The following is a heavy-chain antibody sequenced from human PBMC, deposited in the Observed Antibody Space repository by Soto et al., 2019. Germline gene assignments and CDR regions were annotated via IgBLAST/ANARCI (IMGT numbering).Heavy chain of an antibody. CDR3: AKHRYCSGGSCFYFDY. Sequence: EVQLLESGGGLVQPGGSLRLSCAASGFTFSSYAMSWVRQAPGKGLEWVSAISGSGGSTYYADSVKGRFTISRDNSKNTLYLQMNCLRAEDTAVYYCAKHRYCSGGSCFYFDYWGQGTLVTVSS. V-gene: IGHV3-23*01. D-gene: IGHD2-15*01. J-gene: IGHJ4*02. CDR1: GFTFSSYA. CDR2: ISGSGGST.